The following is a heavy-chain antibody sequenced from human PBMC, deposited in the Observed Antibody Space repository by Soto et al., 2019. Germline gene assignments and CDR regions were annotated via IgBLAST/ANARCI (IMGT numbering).Heavy chain of an antibody. Sequence: QVQLVQSGAEVRKPGSAVRVSCKASGGTFKMYAMNWVRQAPGQGIEWMAGIIPIFDTPRYAQKFQGRVTITVDESTTTAYMELSSLRSEDTATYYCTRSIGSGGVMGGFDYWGQGTLVTVAS. CDR3: TRSIGSGGVMGGFDY. CDR2: IIPIFDTP. J-gene: IGHJ4*02. CDR1: GGTFKMYA. V-gene: IGHV1-69*01. D-gene: IGHD3-16*01.